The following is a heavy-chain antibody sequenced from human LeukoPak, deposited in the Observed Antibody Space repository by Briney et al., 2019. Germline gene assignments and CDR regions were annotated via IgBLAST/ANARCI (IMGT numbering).Heavy chain of an antibody. CDR2: INHSGST. D-gene: IGHD3-9*01. CDR3: ARYFRRLVGNNDAFDI. V-gene: IGHV4-34*01. J-gene: IGHJ3*02. CDR1: GGSFSGYY. Sequence: SETLSLTCAVYGGSFSGYYWSWIRQPPGKGLEWIGEINHSGSTNYNPSLKSRVTISVDKSKNQFSLKLSSVTAADTAVYYCARYFRRLVGNNDAFDIWGQGTMVTVSS.